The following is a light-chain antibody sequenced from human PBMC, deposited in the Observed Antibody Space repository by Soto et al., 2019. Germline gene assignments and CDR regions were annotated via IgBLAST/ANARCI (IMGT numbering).Light chain of an antibody. V-gene: IGLV2-11*01. CDR3: CSYAGSYTLV. Sequence: QAVLTQPRSVSGSPGQSVTISCTGTSSDVGGYNYVSWNQQHPGKAPKLMIYDVSKRPSGVPDRFSGSKSGNTASLTISGLQAEDEADYYCCSYAGSYTLVFGGGTKVTVL. J-gene: IGLJ2*01. CDR2: DVS. CDR1: SSDVGGYNY.